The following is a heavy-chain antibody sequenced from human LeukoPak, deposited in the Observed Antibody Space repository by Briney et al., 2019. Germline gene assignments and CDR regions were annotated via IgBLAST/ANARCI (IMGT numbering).Heavy chain of an antibody. Sequence: SETLSLTCSVSGGSISNYYWSWIRQPPGKGLEWIGYIYYSGSTNYNPSLKSRVTISVDTSKNQFSLRLSSVTAADTAVYYCARVTGYIVEDYFDYWGQGTLVTVSS. D-gene: IGHD3-22*01. CDR2: IYYSGST. CDR1: GGSISNYY. CDR3: ARVTGYIVEDYFDY. J-gene: IGHJ4*02. V-gene: IGHV4-59*01.